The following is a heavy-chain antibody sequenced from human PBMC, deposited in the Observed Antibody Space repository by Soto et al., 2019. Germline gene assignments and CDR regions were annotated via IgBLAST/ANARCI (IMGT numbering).Heavy chain of an antibody. CDR2: IYYSGST. V-gene: IGHV4-39*01. J-gene: IGHJ4*02. CDR3: ARHPGYSYGPYYFDY. D-gene: IGHD5-18*01. CDR1: GGSISSSSYY. Sequence: QLQLQESGPGLVKPSETLSLTCTVSGGSISSSSYYWGWIRQPPGKGLEWIGSIYYSGSTYYNPSLKRRVTISVDTSKNQFSLKLSSVTAADTAVYYCARHPGYSYGPYYFDYWGQGTLVTVSS.